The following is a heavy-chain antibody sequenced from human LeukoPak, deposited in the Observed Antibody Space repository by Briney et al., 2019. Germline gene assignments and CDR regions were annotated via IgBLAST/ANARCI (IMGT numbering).Heavy chain of an antibody. CDR1: GFTFSSYA. D-gene: IGHD1-26*01. CDR3: AMGVGATKGGYFDY. V-gene: IGHV3-30*01. CDR2: ISYDGSNK. Sequence: PGRSLRLSCAASGFTFSSYAMHWVRQAPGKGLEWVAVISYDGSNKYYADSVKGRFTISRDNSKNTLYLQMNSLRAEDTAVYYCAMGVGATKGGYFDYWGRGTLVTVSS. J-gene: IGHJ4*02.